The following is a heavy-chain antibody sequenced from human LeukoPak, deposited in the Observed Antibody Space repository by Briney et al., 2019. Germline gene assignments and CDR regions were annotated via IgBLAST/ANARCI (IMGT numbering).Heavy chain of an antibody. D-gene: IGHD1-26*01. CDR3: ARVGSDGSYFDY. CDR2: VYFSGNT. CDR1: GGSMSNYY. Sequence: PSETLSLTCTVSGGSMSNYYWSWIRQPAGRGLEWIGRVYFSGNTNYNPSLMGRVTMSVDTSKNQFSLNFTSVIAADTAVYYCARVGSDGSYFDYWGQGPLVTVSS. V-gene: IGHV4-4*07. J-gene: IGHJ4*02.